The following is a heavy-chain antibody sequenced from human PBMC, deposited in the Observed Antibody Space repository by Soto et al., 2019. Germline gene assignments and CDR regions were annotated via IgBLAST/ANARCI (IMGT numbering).Heavy chain of an antibody. CDR2: IYYSGST. CDR1: GGSISSGGYY. V-gene: IGHV4-31*03. Sequence: PSETLSLTCTVSGGSISSGGYYWSWIRQHPGKGLEWIGYIYYSGSTYYNPSLKSRVTISVDTSKNQFSLKLSSVTAADTAVYYCARGLGYSSSWYPRWFDPWGQGTLVTVSS. CDR3: ARGLGYSSSWYPRWFDP. D-gene: IGHD6-13*01. J-gene: IGHJ5*02.